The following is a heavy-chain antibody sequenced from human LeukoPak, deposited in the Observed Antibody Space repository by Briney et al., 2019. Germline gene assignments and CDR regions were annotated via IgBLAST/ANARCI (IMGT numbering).Heavy chain of an antibody. V-gene: IGHV1-8*01. Sequence: ASVKVSCKASGYTFTSYDINWVRQATGQGLEWMGWMNPNRGNTGYAQKFQGRDTMTRNTSISTAYMELSSLRSEDTAVYYCARGRLDDYGDYTNPYYFDYWGQGTLVTVSS. D-gene: IGHD4-17*01. CDR3: ARGRLDDYGDYTNPYYFDY. CDR1: GYTFTSYD. J-gene: IGHJ4*02. CDR2: MNPNRGNT.